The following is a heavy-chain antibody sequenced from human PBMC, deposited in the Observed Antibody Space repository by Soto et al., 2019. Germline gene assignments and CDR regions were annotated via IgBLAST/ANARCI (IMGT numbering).Heavy chain of an antibody. CDR2: IYYSGRT. J-gene: IGHJ4*02. Sequence: QVQLQESGPGLVKPSETLSLTCTVSGGSISGYYWSWIRQPPGKGLEWIGYIYYSGRTNYNPSLKSRVTISVDTSKNQFSLKLSSVTAADTAVYYCARVLDYGAYPRDYWGQGTLVTVSS. V-gene: IGHV4-59*01. CDR1: GGSISGYY. CDR3: ARVLDYGAYPRDY. D-gene: IGHD4-17*01.